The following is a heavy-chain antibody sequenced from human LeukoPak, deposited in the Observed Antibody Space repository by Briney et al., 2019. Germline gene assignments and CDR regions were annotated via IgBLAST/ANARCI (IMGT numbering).Heavy chain of an antibody. CDR2: IYSSGST. D-gene: IGHD4-17*01. CDR1: GGSISSSSYY. V-gene: IGHV4-39*07. CDR3: VRNRSVTGADY. J-gene: IGHJ4*02. Sequence: SETLSLTCTVSGGSISSSSYYWGWIRQPPGKGLEWIGSIYSSGSTYYNPSLKSRVTISVDTSKNQFSLKLTSVTAADTAVYYCVRNRSVTGADYWGQGTLVTVSS.